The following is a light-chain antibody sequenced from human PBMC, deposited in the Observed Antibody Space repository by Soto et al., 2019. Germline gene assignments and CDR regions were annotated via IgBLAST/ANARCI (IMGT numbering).Light chain of an antibody. Sequence: QSVLTQPASGSGFLGQSITMSCTGSSSDVGTFNLVSWFQQHPGKAPKLLIFEGTKRPSGVSDRFSGSKSGNTASLTISGLQAEDEADYHCCSYAGTRTSWVFGTGTKVTVL. CDR2: EGT. J-gene: IGLJ1*01. V-gene: IGLV2-23*01. CDR1: SSDVGTFNL. CDR3: CSYAGTRTSWV.